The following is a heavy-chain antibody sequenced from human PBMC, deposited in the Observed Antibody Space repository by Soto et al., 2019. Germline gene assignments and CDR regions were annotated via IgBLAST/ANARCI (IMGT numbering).Heavy chain of an antibody. D-gene: IGHD3-22*01. Sequence: ASVKVSCKASGYTFTGFSLHWVRQAPGQRLEWMGWINAGSGNTKYSQKFQGRVTITRDTSASTAYMELSSLRSEDTAVYYCVHSSGYYSFDYWGQGTLVTVSS. CDR1: GYTFTGFS. CDR2: INAGSGNT. V-gene: IGHV1-3*01. CDR3: VHSSGYYSFDY. J-gene: IGHJ4*02.